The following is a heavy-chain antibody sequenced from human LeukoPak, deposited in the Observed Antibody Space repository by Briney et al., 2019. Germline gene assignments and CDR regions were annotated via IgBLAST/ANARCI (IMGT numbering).Heavy chain of an antibody. CDR2: IFGSGGST. D-gene: IGHD6-19*01. J-gene: IGHJ4*02. CDR1: GFTFSSYA. CDR3: AKTTTGYSSGRFPGWPVDY. Sequence: GGSLRLPCAASGFTFSSYAMYWVRQAPGKGLEWVSGIFGSGGSTHYADSVKGRFTISRDNSKNTVYLQMNSPRAEDTAVYYCAKTTTGYSSGRFPGWPVDYWGQGTLVTVSS. V-gene: IGHV3-23*01.